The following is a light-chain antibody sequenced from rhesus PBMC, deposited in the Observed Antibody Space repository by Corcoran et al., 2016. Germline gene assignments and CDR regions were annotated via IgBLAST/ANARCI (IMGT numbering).Light chain of an antibody. CDR2: KAS. Sequence: DIQMTQSPSSLSASVGDTVTSTCRASQSSSSGVDWYQQKPGKAPKLLIYKASSLQSGVPSRFSGSGSVTEFTLPLRSLQPEDFATYYCLQYSSSPPWTFGQGPKVDIK. CDR3: LQYSSSPPWT. J-gene: IGKJ1*01. CDR1: QSSSSG. V-gene: IGKV1-22*01.